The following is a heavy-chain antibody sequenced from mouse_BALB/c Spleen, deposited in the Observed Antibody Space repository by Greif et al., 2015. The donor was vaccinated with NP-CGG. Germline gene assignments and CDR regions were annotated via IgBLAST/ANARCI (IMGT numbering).Heavy chain of an antibody. CDR1: GFTFSSYA. CDR2: VSSGGSYT. D-gene: IGHD1-1*01. J-gene: IGHJ2*01. Sequence: EVKVVESGGGLVKPGGSLKLSCAASGFTFSSYAMSWVHQTPEKRLEWVATVSSGGSYTYYPDSVKGRFTISRDNAKNTLYLQMSSLRSEDTAMYYCARRGTTDYFDYWGQGTTLTVSS. CDR3: ARRGTTDYFDY. V-gene: IGHV5-9-3*01.